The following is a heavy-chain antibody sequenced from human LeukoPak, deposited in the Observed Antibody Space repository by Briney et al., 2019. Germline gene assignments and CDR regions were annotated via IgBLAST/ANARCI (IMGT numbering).Heavy chain of an antibody. V-gene: IGHV1-8*01. J-gene: IGHJ4*02. Sequence: ASVKVSCKASGYTFTSSDINWVRQAAGQGLEWMGWINPNSGRTGYAQKFQGRVTMTENTSISTAYMELSSLRFDDTAVYYCARGRLGLAAAGTYDYWGQGTLITVSS. CDR1: GYTFTSSD. CDR3: ARGRLGLAAAGTYDY. D-gene: IGHD6-25*01. CDR2: INPNSGRT.